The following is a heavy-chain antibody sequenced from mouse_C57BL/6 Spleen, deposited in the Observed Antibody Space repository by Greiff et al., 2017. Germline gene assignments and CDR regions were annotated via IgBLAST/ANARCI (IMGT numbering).Heavy chain of an antibody. CDR3: ASPTGSSLGGYFDV. V-gene: IGHV1-7*01. Sequence: VQLQQSGAELAKPGASVKLSCKASGYTFTSYWMHWVKQRPGQGLEWIGYINPSSGYTKYNQKFKGKATLTADKSSSTAYMQLSSLTYEDSAVYYCASPTGSSLGGYFDVWGTGTTVTVSS. D-gene: IGHD1-1*01. CDR2: INPSSGYT. J-gene: IGHJ1*03. CDR1: GYTFTSYW.